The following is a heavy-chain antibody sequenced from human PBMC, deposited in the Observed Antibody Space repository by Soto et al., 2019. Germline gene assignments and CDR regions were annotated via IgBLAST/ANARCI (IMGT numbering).Heavy chain of an antibody. CDR2: INHSGST. V-gene: IGHV4-34*01. CDR3: ARKAYWLFDQSDY. Sequence: PSETLSLTCAVYGGSFSGYYWSWIRQPPGKGLEWIGEINHSGSTNYNPSLKSRVTISVDTSKNQFSLKLSSVTAADTAVYYCARKAYWLFDQSDYQGQTTMGTVST. J-gene: IGHJ4*02. D-gene: IGHD3-22*01. CDR1: GGSFSGYY.